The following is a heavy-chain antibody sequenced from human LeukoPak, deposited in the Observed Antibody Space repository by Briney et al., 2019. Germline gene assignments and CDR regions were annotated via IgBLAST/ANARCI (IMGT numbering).Heavy chain of an antibody. D-gene: IGHD5-18*01. Sequence: GGSLRLSCAASGFTFSSYGMSWVRQAPGKGLEWVSAISGSGGSTYYADSVKGRFTISRDNSKNTLYLQMNSLRAEDTAVYYCAKDQDSYGYNWFDPWGQGTLVTVSS. J-gene: IGHJ5*02. V-gene: IGHV3-23*01. CDR1: GFTFSSYG. CDR3: AKDQDSYGYNWFDP. CDR2: ISGSGGST.